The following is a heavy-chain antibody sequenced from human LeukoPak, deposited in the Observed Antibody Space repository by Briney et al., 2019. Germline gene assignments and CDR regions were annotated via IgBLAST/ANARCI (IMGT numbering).Heavy chain of an antibody. CDR3: ARDPLMGSRKYYFDY. CDR1: GGSISSSNW. J-gene: IGHJ4*02. Sequence: SETLSLTCAVSGGSISSSNWWSWVRQPPGKGLEWIGEIYHSGSTNYNPSLKSRVTISVDKSKNQFSLKLSSVTAADTAVYYCARDPLMGSRKYYFDYWGQGTLVTVSS. V-gene: IGHV4-4*02. CDR2: IYHSGST. D-gene: IGHD1-26*01.